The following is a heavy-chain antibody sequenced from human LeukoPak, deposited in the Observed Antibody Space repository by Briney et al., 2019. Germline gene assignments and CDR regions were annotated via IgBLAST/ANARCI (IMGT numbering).Heavy chain of an antibody. D-gene: IGHD1-14*01. CDR2: TYYRSKWYN. V-gene: IGHV6-1*01. J-gene: IGHJ4*02. CDR1: GDTVSSNSVA. CDR3: ARGYRQTLDY. Sequence: SQTLSLTCAISGDTVSSNSVAWNWIRQSPSRGLEWLGRTYYRSKWYNDYAVSVKGRMTINPDTSKNQFSLQLNSVTPEDTAVYYCARGYRQTLDYWGQGTLVTVSS.